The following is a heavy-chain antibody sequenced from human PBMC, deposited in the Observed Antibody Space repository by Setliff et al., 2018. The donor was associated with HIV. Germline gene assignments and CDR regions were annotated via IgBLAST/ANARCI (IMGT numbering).Heavy chain of an antibody. CDR3: AKDNLYGGNSAVFDY. CDR2: TWFDESHK. Sequence: GGSLRLSCAASGFTFSDFGMHWVRQAPGKGLEWVALTWFDESHKFYADSVKGRFTISRDNSKNTLYLQMNSLRAEDTAVYYCAKDNLYGGNSAVFDYWGQGTLVTVSS. J-gene: IGHJ4*02. V-gene: IGHV3-30*02. CDR1: GFTFSDFG. D-gene: IGHD4-17*01.